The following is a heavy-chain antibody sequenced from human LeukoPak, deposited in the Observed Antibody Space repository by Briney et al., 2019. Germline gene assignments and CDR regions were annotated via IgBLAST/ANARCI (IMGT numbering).Heavy chain of an antibody. CDR1: GFTFSSYA. D-gene: IGHD6-13*01. V-gene: IGHV3-23*01. J-gene: IGHJ4*02. CDR2: ISGSGGST. CDR3: ARDQQLDDY. Sequence: PGGSLRLSCAASGFTFSSYAMSWVRQAPGKGLEWVSAISGSGGSTYYADSAKGRFTISRDNAKNSLYLQMNSLRAEDTAVYYCARDQQLDDYWGQGTLVTVSS.